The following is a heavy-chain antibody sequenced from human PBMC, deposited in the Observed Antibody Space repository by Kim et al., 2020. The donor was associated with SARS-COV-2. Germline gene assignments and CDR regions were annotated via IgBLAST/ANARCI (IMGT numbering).Heavy chain of an antibody. CDR1: GFTFSSYA. D-gene: IGHD3-22*01. V-gene: IGHV3-23*01. Sequence: GGSLRLSCAASGFTFSSYAMSWVRQAPGKGLEWVSAISGSGGSTYYADSVKGRFTISRDNSKNTLYLQMNSLRAEDTAVYYCAKDCSITMIVVVTYDAFDIWGQGTMVTVSS. CDR2: ISGSGGST. CDR3: AKDCSITMIVVVTYDAFDI. J-gene: IGHJ3*02.